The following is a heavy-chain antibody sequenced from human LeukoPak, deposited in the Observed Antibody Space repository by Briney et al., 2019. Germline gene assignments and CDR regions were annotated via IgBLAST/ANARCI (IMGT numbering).Heavy chain of an antibody. CDR3: AKDRVKMTTVTTGFDS. CDR1: GFTFHDYA. D-gene: IGHD4-17*01. CDR2: IRWNSDII. Sequence: PGGSLRLSCAASGFTFHDYAMHWVRQAPGKGLEWVSGIRWNSDIIGYADSVKGRFTISRDNAKNSLYLQMNSLRAEDTAFYYCAKDRVKMTTVTTGFDSWGQGTLVTVSS. J-gene: IGHJ4*02. V-gene: IGHV3-9*01.